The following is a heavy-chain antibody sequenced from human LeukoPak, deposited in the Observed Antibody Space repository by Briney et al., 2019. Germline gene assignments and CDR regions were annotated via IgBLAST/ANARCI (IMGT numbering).Heavy chain of an antibody. Sequence: ASVKVSCKASGYTFTGYYMHWVRQAPGQGLEWMGWINPNSGGTNYAQKFQGRVTMTRDTSTSTAYMELSRLRSDDTAVYYCARVLQQLVRPSYFDYWGQGTLVTVSS. D-gene: IGHD6-13*01. V-gene: IGHV1-2*02. CDR3: ARVLQQLVRPSYFDY. CDR1: GYTFTGYY. J-gene: IGHJ4*02. CDR2: INPNSGGT.